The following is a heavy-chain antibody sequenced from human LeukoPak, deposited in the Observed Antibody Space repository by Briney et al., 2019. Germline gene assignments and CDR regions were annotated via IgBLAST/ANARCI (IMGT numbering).Heavy chain of an antibody. CDR1: GYSISSGHY. CDR2: IYHSGST. V-gene: IGHV4-38-2*02. CDR3: ARDPGGAFDI. J-gene: IGHJ3*02. D-gene: IGHD3-10*01. Sequence: SETLSLTCTVSGYSISSGHYWGWIRQPPGKGLEWIGSIYHSGSTYYNPSLKSRVTISVDTSKNQFSLKLSSVTAADTAVYYCARDPGGAFDIWGQGTMVTVSS.